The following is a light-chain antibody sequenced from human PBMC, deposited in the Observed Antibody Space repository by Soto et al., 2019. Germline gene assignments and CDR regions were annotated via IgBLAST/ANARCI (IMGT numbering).Light chain of an antibody. J-gene: IGLJ1*01. CDR1: SSNIGAGYD. CDR2: VNI. Sequence: QSVLTQPPSVSGAPGQRVTISCTGSSSNIGAGYDVHWYQQLPGTAPKLLIYVNINRPSGVPDRFSGSRSGTSASLAILGFRAEDEADYYCLSYDSSLSVSVFETGTKVPVL. V-gene: IGLV1-40*01. CDR3: LSYDSSLSVSV.